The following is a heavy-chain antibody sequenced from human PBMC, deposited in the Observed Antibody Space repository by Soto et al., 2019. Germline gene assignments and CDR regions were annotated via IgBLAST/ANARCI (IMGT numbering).Heavy chain of an antibody. CDR3: AKDRRAGGNSAFYFDF. J-gene: IGHJ4*02. CDR1: GFKFSNYA. CDR2: ISATGGGT. D-gene: IGHD3-16*01. Sequence: LRLSCAASGFKFSNYAMSWVRQAPGKGLEWVSLISATGGGTYYADSVKGRFTISRDNSHNTLYLQVHSLTAEDAAVYYCAKDRRAGGNSAFYFDFWGQGAQVTVSS. V-gene: IGHV3-23*01.